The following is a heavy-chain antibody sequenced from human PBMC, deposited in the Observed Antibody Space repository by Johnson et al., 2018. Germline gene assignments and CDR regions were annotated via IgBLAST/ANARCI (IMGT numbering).Heavy chain of an antibody. CDR2: IWYDGSNE. V-gene: IGHV3-33*01. CDR3: ARHPRDLRYDYYYMDV. D-gene: IGHD3/OR15-3a*01. J-gene: IGHJ6*03. Sequence: QVQLVQSGGGVVQPGRSLRLSCAASGFTFSNYGMHWVRQAPGKGLEWVAIIWYDGSNEYYVDSVKGRFTITRDNAKNSLSLQMNSLRAEATAVYYCARHPRDLRYDYYYMDVWGKGTTVTVSS. CDR1: GFTFSNYG.